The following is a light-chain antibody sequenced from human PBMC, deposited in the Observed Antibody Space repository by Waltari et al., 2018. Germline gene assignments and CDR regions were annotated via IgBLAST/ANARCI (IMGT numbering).Light chain of an antibody. CDR1: QNIGTY. Sequence: LTQSPGTLSLSPGERATLSCRASQNIGTYLVWYQQKPGQPPRLLMYAAPRRATGVPDRFSGSGSGTDFSLTISRLEPEDFAVYYCQNHERLPATFGQGTRVEIK. CDR2: AAP. V-gene: IGKV3-20*01. CDR3: QNHERLPAT. J-gene: IGKJ1*01.